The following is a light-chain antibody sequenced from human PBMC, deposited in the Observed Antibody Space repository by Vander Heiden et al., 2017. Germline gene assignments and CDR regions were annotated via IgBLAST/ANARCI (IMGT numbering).Light chain of an antibody. V-gene: IGKV3-11*01. Sequence: ELVLTQSPATLSLSPGERAPLSCRASQSVSSYLVWYQQKPGQAPRLLIYDAYNSATGIPARFSGSGSGTDFTLTISSLEPEDFAVYYCQQRSNWPPWTFGQGTKVEIK. CDR2: DAY. J-gene: IGKJ1*01. CDR1: QSVSSY. CDR3: QQRSNWPPWT.